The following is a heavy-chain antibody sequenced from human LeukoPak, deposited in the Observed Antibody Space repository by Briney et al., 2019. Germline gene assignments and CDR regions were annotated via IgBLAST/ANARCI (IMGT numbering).Heavy chain of an antibody. J-gene: IGHJ4*02. CDR3: ARDLGLGRGWYGGDY. CDR1: GFTFSSYA. D-gene: IGHD6-19*01. V-gene: IGHV3-30-3*01. CDR2: ISNDGSNK. Sequence: PGRSLRLSCAASGFTFSSYAMHWVRQAPGKGLEWVAIISNDGSNKYYADSVKGRLTLSRENSKYTVYLQMNSLRAEDTAVYYCARDLGLGRGWYGGDYWGQGTLVTVSS.